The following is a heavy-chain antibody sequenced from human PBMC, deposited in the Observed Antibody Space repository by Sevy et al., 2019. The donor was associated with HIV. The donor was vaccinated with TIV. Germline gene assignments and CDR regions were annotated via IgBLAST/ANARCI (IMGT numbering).Heavy chain of an antibody. V-gene: IGHV3-21*01. CDR1: GFTFSSYS. J-gene: IGHJ3*02. Sequence: GGSLRLSCAASGFTFSSYSMNWVRQAPGKGLEWVSSISSSSSYIYYANSVKGRFTISRDNAKNSLYLKMNSLRAEDTAVYYCASLYDSSGFDAFDIWGQGTMVTVSS. D-gene: IGHD3-22*01. CDR3: ASLYDSSGFDAFDI. CDR2: ISSSSSYI.